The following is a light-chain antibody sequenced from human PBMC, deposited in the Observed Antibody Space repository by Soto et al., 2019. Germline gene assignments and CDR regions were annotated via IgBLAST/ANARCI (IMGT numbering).Light chain of an antibody. Sequence: QSALTQPASVSGSPGRSVTISCTGTSSDVCDFNYVSWYQHLPGRAPKLIIYDVTKRPSGISYRFSASKSGRTASLTISGLQAEDEADYYCSSYSSSTTHVVFGGGTKLTVL. CDR2: DVT. V-gene: IGLV2-14*03. CDR1: SSDVCDFNY. J-gene: IGLJ2*01. CDR3: SSYSSSTTHVV.